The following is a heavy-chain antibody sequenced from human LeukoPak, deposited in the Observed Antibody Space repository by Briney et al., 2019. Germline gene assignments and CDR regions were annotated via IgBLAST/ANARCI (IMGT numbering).Heavy chain of an antibody. CDR1: GYTFTSYD. J-gene: IGHJ5*02. D-gene: IGHD2-15*01. CDR2: MNPNSGNT. V-gene: IGHV1-8*01. CDR3: ARGRIGYCSGGSCSKFDP. Sequence: ASVKVSCKASGYTFTSYDINWVRQATGQGLEWMGWMNPNSGNTGYAQKFQGRVTMTRNTSISTAYMELSSLRSEDTAVYYCARGRIGYCSGGSCSKFDPWGQGTLVTVSS.